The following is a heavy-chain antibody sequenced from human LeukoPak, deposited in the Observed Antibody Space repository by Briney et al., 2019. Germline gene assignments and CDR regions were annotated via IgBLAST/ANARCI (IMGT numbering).Heavy chain of an antibody. V-gene: IGHV4-34*01. J-gene: IGHJ4*02. CDR1: GGSFSGYY. Sequence: SETLSLTCAVYGGSFSGYYWSWIRQPPGKGLEWIGEINHSGSTNYNPSLKRRVTISVDTSKNQFSLKLSSVTAADTAVYYCASKRSRLNRFDYWGQGTLVTVSS. CDR3: ASKRSRLNRFDY. D-gene: IGHD2/OR15-2a*01. CDR2: INHSGST.